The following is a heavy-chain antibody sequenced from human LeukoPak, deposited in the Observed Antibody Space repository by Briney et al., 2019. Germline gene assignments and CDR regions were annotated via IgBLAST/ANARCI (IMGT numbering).Heavy chain of an antibody. D-gene: IGHD4-17*01. CDR1: GGSISSSSYY. CDR3: SNSLRDYFDY. CDR2: IYYSGST. Sequence: SETLSLTCTVSGGSISSSSYYWGWIRQPPGKGLEWIGSIYYSGSTYYNPSLKSRVTISVDTSKNQFSLKLGSVTAADTAVYYCSNSLRDYFDYWGQGTLVTVSS. V-gene: IGHV4-39*07. J-gene: IGHJ4*02.